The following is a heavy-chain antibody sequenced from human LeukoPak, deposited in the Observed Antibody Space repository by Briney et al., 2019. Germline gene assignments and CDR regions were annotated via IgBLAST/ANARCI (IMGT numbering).Heavy chain of an antibody. J-gene: IGHJ4*02. CDR2: ISGSDGST. CDR3: AKNYDSSGYYPGPFGY. CDR1: GFTFSSCA. Sequence: GGSLRLSCAASGFTFSSCAMSWVRQAPGKGLEWVSAISGSDGSTYYADSVKGRFTISRDNSKNTLYLQMNSLRAEDTAVYYCAKNYDSSGYYPGPFGYWGQGTLVTVSS. D-gene: IGHD3-22*01. V-gene: IGHV3-23*01.